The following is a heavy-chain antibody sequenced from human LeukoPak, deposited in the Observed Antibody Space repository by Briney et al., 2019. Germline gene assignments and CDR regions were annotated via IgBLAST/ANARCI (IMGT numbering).Heavy chain of an antibody. CDR1: GGSISSYY. V-gene: IGHV4-59*12. CDR2: IYYSGST. Sequence: SETLSLTCTVSGGSISSYYWSWIRQPPGKGLEWIGYIYYSGSTNYNPSLKSRVTISVDTSKNQFSLKLSSVTAADTAVYYCARRITIFGVVITLYNWFDPWGQGTLVTVSS. CDR3: ARRITIFGVVITLYNWFDP. J-gene: IGHJ5*02. D-gene: IGHD3-3*01.